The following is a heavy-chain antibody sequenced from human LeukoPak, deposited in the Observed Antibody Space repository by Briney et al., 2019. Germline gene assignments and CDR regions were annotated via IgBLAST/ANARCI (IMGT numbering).Heavy chain of an antibody. V-gene: IGHV3-48*03. CDR2: ISSGGGTI. CDR3: VRDLDY. CDR1: GFTFSSYE. Sequence: GGSLRLSCAASGFTFSSYEMNWVRQGPGKGLEWFSYISSGGGTIYYADSVKGRFTISRDNAKNSLYLQMNSLRAEDTAVYYCVRDLDYWGQGTQVTVSS. J-gene: IGHJ4*02.